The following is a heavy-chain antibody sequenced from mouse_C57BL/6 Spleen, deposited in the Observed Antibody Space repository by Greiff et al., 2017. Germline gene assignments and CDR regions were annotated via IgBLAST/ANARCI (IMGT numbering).Heavy chain of an antibody. CDR1: GYAFSSSW. D-gene: IGHD1-1*01. V-gene: IGHV1-82*01. CDR2: IYPGDGDT. CDR3: ARRITTVVEGFDY. J-gene: IGHJ2*01. Sequence: QVQLQQSGPELVKPGASVKISCKASGYAFSSSWMNWVKQRPGKGLEWIGRIYPGDGDTNYNGKFKGKATLTEDKSSSTAYMQLSSLTSEDSAVYFCARRITTVVEGFDYWGQGTTLTVSS.